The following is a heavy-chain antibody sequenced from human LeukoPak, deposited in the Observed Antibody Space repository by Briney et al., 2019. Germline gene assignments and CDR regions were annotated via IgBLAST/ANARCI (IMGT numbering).Heavy chain of an antibody. CDR1: GFTFSSYW. J-gene: IGHJ4*02. CDR3: ARDSGITIFGVVTAPDY. CDR2: IKQDGSEK. D-gene: IGHD3-3*01. V-gene: IGHV3-7*01. Sequence: GGSLRLSCAASGFTFSSYWMSWVRQARGKGLEWEANIKQDGSEKYYVDSVKGRFTISRDNAKNSLYLQMNSLRAEDTAVYYCARDSGITIFGVVTAPDYWGQGTLVTVSS.